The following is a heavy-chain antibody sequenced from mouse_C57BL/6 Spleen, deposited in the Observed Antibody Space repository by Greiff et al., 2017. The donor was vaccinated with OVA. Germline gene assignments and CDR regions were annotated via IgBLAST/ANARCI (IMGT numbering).Heavy chain of an antibody. CDR2: IDPSDSET. CDR3: ARIDEYGRGYAMDY. V-gene: IGHV1-52*01. J-gene: IGHJ4*01. CDR1: GYTFTSYW. D-gene: IGHD1-2*01. Sequence: QVQLQQPGAELVRPGSSVKLSCKASGYTFTSYWMHWVKQRPIQGLEWIGNIDPSDSETHYNQKFKDKATLTVDKSSSTAYMQLSSLTSEDSAVYYCARIDEYGRGYAMDYWGQGTSVTVSS.